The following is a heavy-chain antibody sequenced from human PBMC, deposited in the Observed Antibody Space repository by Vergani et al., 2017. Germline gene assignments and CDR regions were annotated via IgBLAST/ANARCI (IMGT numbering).Heavy chain of an antibody. CDR3: ARGDYAKGGYYYYYGMDV. CDR2: INPSGGST. Sequence: QVQLVQSGAEVKKPGASVKVSCKASGYTFTSYYMHWVRQAPGQGLEWMGIINPSGGSTSYAQKFEGRVTMTRDTSTSTVYMELSRLRSEDTAVYYCARGDYAKGGYYYYYGMDVWGQGTTVTVSS. CDR1: GYTFTSYY. D-gene: IGHD4-17*01. J-gene: IGHJ6*02. V-gene: IGHV1-46*03.